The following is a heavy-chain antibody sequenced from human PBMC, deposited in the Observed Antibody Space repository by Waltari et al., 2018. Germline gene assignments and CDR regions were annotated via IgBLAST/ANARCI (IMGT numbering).Heavy chain of an antibody. Sequence: QVQLVESGGGVVQPGRSLRLSCAASGFTFSSYAMHWVRQAPGKGLEWVAVISYDGSNKYYADSVKGRFTISRDNSKNTLYLQMNSLRAEDTAVYYCARSYSSSWPFDYWGQGTLVTVSS. V-gene: IGHV3-30-3*01. CDR2: ISYDGSNK. CDR3: ARSYSSSWPFDY. D-gene: IGHD6-13*01. CDR1: GFTFSSYA. J-gene: IGHJ4*02.